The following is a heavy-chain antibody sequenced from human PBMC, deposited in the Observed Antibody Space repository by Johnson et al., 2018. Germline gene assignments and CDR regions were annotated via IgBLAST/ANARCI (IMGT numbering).Heavy chain of an antibody. Sequence: VQLVQSGGGLVQPGRSLRLSCTASGFTFGDYAMSWFRQAPGKGLAWVGRIKSKTNGATTDYAAPVKGRFTISRDDSKNTLYLQMNSLKTEDTAMYYCATGKAGYFGYYYLDVWGKGTPITVSS. CDR3: ATGKAGYFGYYYLDV. CDR2: IKSKTNGATT. J-gene: IGHJ6*03. CDR1: GFTFGDYA. D-gene: IGHD3-9*01. V-gene: IGHV3-15*01.